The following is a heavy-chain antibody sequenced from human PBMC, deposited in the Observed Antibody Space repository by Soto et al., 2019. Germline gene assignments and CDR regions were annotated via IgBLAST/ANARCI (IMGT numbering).Heavy chain of an antibody. CDR2: INPSGGST. Sequence: ASVKVSCKASGYTFTSYYMHWVRQAPGQGLEWMGIINPSGGSTSYAQKFQGRVTMTRDTSTSTVYMELRSLRSDDTAVYYCARAGHPIDFWSGYYYWFDPWGQGILVTVAS. D-gene: IGHD3-3*01. J-gene: IGHJ5*02. CDR1: GYTFTSYY. CDR3: ARAGHPIDFWSGYYYWFDP. V-gene: IGHV1-46*01.